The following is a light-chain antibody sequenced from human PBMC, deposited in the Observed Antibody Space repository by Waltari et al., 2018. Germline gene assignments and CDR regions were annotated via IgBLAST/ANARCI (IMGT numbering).Light chain of an antibody. CDR2: GVS. J-gene: IGLJ1*01. CDR1: SSDVGGSNY. CDR3: SSYSTINTRV. V-gene: IGLV2-14*01. Sequence: QSALTQPASVSGSPGQSIAISCTGTSSDVGGSNYVSWYQQYPGKGPKLLISGVSDRPSGISDRFSGSKSGNTASLTISGLQAEYEADYSCSSYSTINTRVFGPGTKVTVL.